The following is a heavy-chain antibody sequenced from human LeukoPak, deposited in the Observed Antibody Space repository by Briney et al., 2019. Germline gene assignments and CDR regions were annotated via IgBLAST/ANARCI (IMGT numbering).Heavy chain of an antibody. Sequence: GGSLRLSCAASGFTVSSNYVSWVRQAPGKGLEWVSGIHGGGSTHYADSVKGRFTLSRDISMNTLYLQMNSLRADDTAVYYCARGGQLTRAEYYFDCWGQGTLSPSPQ. V-gene: IGHV3-53*01. J-gene: IGHJ4*02. D-gene: IGHD3-9*01. CDR1: GFTVSSNY. CDR3: ARGGQLTRAEYYFDC. CDR2: IHGGGST.